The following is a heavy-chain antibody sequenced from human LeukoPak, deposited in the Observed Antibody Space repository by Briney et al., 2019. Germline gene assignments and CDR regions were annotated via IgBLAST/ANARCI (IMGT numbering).Heavy chain of an antibody. CDR1: GYTFTAYY. CDR3: ARAYYDFWSGYYKISNSGYDY. CDR2: INPSGGST. V-gene: IGHV1-46*01. J-gene: IGHJ4*02. Sequence: ASVKVSCEASGYTFTAYYMHWVRQAPGQGLEWMGIINPSGGSTSYAQKFQGRVTMTRDTSTSTVYMELSSLRSEDTAVYYCARAYYDFWSGYYKISNSGYDYWGQGTLVTVSS. D-gene: IGHD3-3*01.